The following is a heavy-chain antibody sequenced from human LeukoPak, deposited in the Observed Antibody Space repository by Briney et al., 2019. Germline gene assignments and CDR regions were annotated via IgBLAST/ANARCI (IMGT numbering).Heavy chain of an antibody. CDR2: INPSSGST. D-gene: IGHD3-22*01. J-gene: IGHJ4*02. CDR3: ARGGSDWYHYDSSGYHV. V-gene: IGHV1-46*01. CDR1: GYIFTSYY. Sequence: ASVKVSCKASGYIFTSYYMHWVRQAPGQGLEWMGIINPSSGSTSYAQKFRDRVKMTRDTSRSTASMELSRLRSDDTAVYYCARGGSDWYHYDSSGYHVWGQGTLVTVSS.